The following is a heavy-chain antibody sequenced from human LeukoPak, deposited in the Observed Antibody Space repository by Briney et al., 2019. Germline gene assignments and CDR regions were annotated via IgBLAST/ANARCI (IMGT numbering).Heavy chain of an antibody. CDR3: ARVRVGTTTFDY. D-gene: IGHD1-26*01. V-gene: IGHV3-74*01. J-gene: IGHJ4*02. CDR1: GLTFISYW. Sequence: GSLRLSSAASGLTFISYWMHWVRRAPGKGLVWVSRINSDGSSTSYADSVEGRFTISRDNTKNTLYMQMNSLRAEDTAVYYCARVRVGTTTFDYWGQGTLVTVSS. CDR2: INSDGSST.